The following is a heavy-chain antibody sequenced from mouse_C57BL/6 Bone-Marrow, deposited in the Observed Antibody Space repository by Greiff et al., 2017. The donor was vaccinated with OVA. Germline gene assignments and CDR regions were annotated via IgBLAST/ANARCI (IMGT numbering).Heavy chain of an antibody. J-gene: IGHJ2*03. D-gene: IGHD2-2*01. CDR3: ANSERLRDYFDY. CDR1: GYTFTDYY. V-gene: IGHV1-76*01. CDR2: IYPGSGNT. Sequence: VQLQQSGAELVRPGASVKLSCKASGYTFTDYYISWVKQRPGQGLEWIGRIYPGSGNTYYNEKFKGKATLTAETSSSTAYMQLSSLTSDDSAVYYCANSERLRDYFDYWGQGTSLTVSS.